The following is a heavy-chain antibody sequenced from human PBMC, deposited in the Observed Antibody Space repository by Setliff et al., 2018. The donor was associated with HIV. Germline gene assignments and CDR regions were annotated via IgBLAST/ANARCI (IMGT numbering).Heavy chain of an antibody. CDR3: ARLTTTYYYDSSAYYHPV. D-gene: IGHD3-22*01. J-gene: IGHJ4*02. CDR1: GGSISNSRYY. CDR2: IYYSGST. V-gene: IGHV4-39*07. Sequence: PSETLSLTCPVSGGSISNSRYYWSWIRQPPGKGLEWIGSIYYSGSTYYNPSLKSRVTISVDKSQNQFSLKLSSVTAADTAVFYCARLTTTYYYDSSAYYHPVWGQGTLVTVSS.